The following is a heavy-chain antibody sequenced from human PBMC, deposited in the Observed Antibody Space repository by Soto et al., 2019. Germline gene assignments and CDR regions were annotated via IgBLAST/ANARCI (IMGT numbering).Heavy chain of an antibody. Sequence: PSETLSLTCTVSGGSISSSSYYWGWIRQPPGKGLEWIGYIYYSGSTYYNPSLKSRVTISVDTSKNQFSLKLSSVTAADTAVYYCARVCGGDCHNGMDVWGQGTTVTVSS. J-gene: IGHJ6*02. D-gene: IGHD2-21*02. V-gene: IGHV4-31*03. CDR2: IYYSGST. CDR1: GGSISSSSYY. CDR3: ARVCGGDCHNGMDV.